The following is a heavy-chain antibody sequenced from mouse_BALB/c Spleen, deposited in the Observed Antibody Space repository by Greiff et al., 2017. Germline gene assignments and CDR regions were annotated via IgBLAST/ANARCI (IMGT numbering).Heavy chain of an antibody. CDR2: ISDGGSYT. V-gene: IGHV5-4*02. Sequence: EVKLMESGGGLVKPGGSLKLSCAASGFTFSDYYMYWVRQTPEKRLEWVATISDGGSYTYYPDSVKGRFTISRDNAKNNLYLQMSSLKSEDTPMYYCARGHYGNYLFAYWGQGTLVTVSA. D-gene: IGHD2-1*01. CDR1: GFTFSDYY. J-gene: IGHJ3*01. CDR3: ARGHYGNYLFAY.